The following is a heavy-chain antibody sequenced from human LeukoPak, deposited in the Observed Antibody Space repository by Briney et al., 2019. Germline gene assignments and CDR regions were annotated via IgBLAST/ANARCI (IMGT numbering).Heavy chain of an antibody. CDR3: AKGGFGVVTVEAFDI. D-gene: IGHD3-3*01. J-gene: IGHJ3*02. Sequence: GGSLRLSCAASGFTFDDYAMHWVRQAPGKGLEWVSGISWNSGSIGYADSVKGRFTISRDNAENSLYLQMNSLRAEDTALYYCAKGGFGVVTVEAFDIWGQGTMVTVSS. V-gene: IGHV3-9*01. CDR1: GFTFDDYA. CDR2: ISWNSGSI.